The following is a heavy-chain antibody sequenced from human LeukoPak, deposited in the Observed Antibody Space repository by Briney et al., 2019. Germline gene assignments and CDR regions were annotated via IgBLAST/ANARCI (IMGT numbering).Heavy chain of an antibody. V-gene: IGHV3-48*04. CDR1: GFTFSSYS. D-gene: IGHD6-13*01. J-gene: IGHJ4*02. CDR3: ARERGGIAAAGRSIDY. Sequence: PGGSLRLSCAASGFTFSSYSMNWVRQAPGKGLEWVSYISSSSSTIYYADSVKGRFTISRDNAKNSLYLQMNSLRAEDTAVYYCARERGGIAAAGRSIDYWGQGTLVTVSS. CDR2: ISSSSSTI.